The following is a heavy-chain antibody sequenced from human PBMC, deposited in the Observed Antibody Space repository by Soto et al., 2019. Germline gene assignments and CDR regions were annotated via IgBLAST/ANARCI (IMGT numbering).Heavy chain of an antibody. CDR1: GGSVNNDKW. J-gene: IGHJ5*02. D-gene: IGHD3-9*01. CDR3: AGQWSAGYGAFDP. CDR2: IHSSGIT. Sequence: QVQLQESGPGLVKPSGTLSLTCAVSGGSVNNDKWWIWVRQPPGKGLEWIGEIHSSGITNYNPSLKSRASIFVDKFKNQFSVKLTSVTAADTAVYFCAGQWSAGYGAFDPWGQGTLVTVSS. V-gene: IGHV4-4*02.